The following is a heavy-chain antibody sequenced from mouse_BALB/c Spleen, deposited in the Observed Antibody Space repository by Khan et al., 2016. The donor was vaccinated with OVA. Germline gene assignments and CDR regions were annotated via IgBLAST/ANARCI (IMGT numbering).Heavy chain of an antibody. J-gene: IGHJ2*01. V-gene: IGHV3-2*02. Sequence: EVQLQESGPGLVKPSQSLSLTCTVTGYSITSDYAWNWIRQFPGNKLEWMGYIKYSGNTSYNPSLKSRFSITRNTSTNQFFLQLSSVTTEDTAIFSFASSVTIVPVVITNFYYWGKAPLSQSPQ. CDR2: IKYSGNT. CDR3: ASSVTIVPVVITNFYY. CDR1: GYSITSDYA. D-gene: IGHD1-1*01.